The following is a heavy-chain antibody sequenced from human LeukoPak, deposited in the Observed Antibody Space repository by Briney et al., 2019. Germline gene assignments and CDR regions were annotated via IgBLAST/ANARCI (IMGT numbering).Heavy chain of an antibody. J-gene: IGHJ6*03. CDR2: IYTSGGT. V-gene: IGHV4-4*09. CDR3: SATYYYYMDV. CDR1: GDSISSYY. Sequence: SETLSLTCTVSGDSISSYYWSWIRQPPGKGLEWIGYIYTSGGTNYIPSLKRRVTMSVDTSKNQFSLKLSSVTAADTAVYYCSATYYYYMDVWGKGTTVTVSS.